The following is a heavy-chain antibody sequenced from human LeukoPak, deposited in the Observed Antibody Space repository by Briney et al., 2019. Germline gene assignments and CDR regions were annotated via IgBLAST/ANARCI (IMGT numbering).Heavy chain of an antibody. CDR2: ISRRDDYT. CDR1: GFAFSSYA. J-gene: IGHJ4*02. CDR3: ARAEVGATPFVFDY. Sequence: PGGSLRLSCAASGFAFSSYAMSWVRQPPGKGLEWISVISRRDDYTYYADSVKGRFTISGDNSKNTLYLQMNTLRAEDTAVYYCARAEVGATPFVFDYWGQGTLVTVSS. V-gene: IGHV3-23*01. D-gene: IGHD1-26*01.